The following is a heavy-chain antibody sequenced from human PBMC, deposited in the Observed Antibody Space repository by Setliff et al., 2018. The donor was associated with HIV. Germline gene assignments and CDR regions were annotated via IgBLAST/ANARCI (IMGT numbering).Heavy chain of an antibody. CDR1: GGSFSGYY. V-gene: IGHV4-34*01. CDR2: INHSGST. J-gene: IGHJ4*02. D-gene: IGHD6-19*01. Sequence: SETLSLTCAVYGGSFSGYYWSWIRQPPGKGLEWIGGINHSGSTNYNPSLKSRVTVSVDTSKKQFSLRLTSVTAADTAVYYCARGVRDNSGWSSYYFDYWGQGTLVTVSS. CDR3: ARGVRDNSGWSSYYFDY.